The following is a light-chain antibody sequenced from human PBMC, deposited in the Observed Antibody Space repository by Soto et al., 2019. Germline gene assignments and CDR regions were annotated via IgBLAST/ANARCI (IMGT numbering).Light chain of an antibody. CDR3: QQYNNWPPWT. Sequence: EIVMTQSPATLSVSPGERATLSCRASQSIRSNLAWYQQKPGQAPRLLIYGASTRATGIPARFSGSGSWTEFTLTISSLQSEDFAVYYCQQYNNWPPWTFGQGTKLEIK. CDR2: GAS. V-gene: IGKV3-15*01. CDR1: QSIRSN. J-gene: IGKJ2*02.